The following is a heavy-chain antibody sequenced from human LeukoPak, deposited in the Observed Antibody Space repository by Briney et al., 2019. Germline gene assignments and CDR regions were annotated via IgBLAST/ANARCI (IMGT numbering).Heavy chain of an antibody. Sequence: SETLSLTCTVSGGSIGSDYWTWIRQPPGKGLEYIGYIYYTGGTNYNPSLKSRVTISVDTSKNQFSLKLSSVTAADTAVYYCARGQPSWLLPSPFDYWGQGTLVTVSS. J-gene: IGHJ4*02. D-gene: IGHD3-22*01. CDR3: ARGQPSWLLPSPFDY. CDR2: IYYTGGT. V-gene: IGHV4-59*12. CDR1: GGSIGSDY.